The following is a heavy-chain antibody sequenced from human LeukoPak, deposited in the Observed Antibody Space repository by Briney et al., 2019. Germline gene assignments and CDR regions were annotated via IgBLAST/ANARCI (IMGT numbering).Heavy chain of an antibody. D-gene: IGHD6-19*01. CDR1: GCTFSSYW. Sequence: GGSLRLSCAASGCTFSSYWMSWVRQAPGKGLEWVANIKQDGSEKYYVDSVKGRFTISRDNAKNSLYLQMNSLRAEDTAVYYCAREDGSGWAFDYWGQGTLVTVSS. CDR2: IKQDGSEK. CDR3: AREDGSGWAFDY. V-gene: IGHV3-7*01. J-gene: IGHJ4*02.